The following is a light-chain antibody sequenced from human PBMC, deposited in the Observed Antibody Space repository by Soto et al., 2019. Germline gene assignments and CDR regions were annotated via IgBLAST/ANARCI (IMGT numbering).Light chain of an antibody. J-gene: IGKJ1*01. CDR2: AAS. Sequence: DIQMTQSPSSLSASVGDRVTITCRASQSISSYLNWYQQKPGKAPKLLIYAASSLQSGVPSRFSGSGSGTDFTHTISSLQPEDFATYSCQQSYSTAWTFGQGTKVEIK. V-gene: IGKV1-39*01. CDR3: QQSYSTAWT. CDR1: QSISSY.